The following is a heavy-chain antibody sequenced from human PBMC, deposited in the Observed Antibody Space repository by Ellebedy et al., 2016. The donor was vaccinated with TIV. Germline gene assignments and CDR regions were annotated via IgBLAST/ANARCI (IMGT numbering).Heavy chain of an antibody. CDR1: GGSISGNN. Sequence: MPSETLSLTCTVSGGSISGNNWSWIRQTPGSGLEWNGHIFYSGSTKYNPSLKSRVTISVDRSKNQFSLKLNSVTAADTAMYYCARELSGSDHFDYWGQGTLVTVSS. J-gene: IGHJ4*02. CDR3: ARELSGSDHFDY. CDR2: IFYSGST. V-gene: IGHV4-59*01. D-gene: IGHD6-19*01.